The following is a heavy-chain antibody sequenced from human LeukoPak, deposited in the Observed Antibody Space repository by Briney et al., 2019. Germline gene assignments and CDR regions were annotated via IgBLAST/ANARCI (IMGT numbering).Heavy chain of an antibody. CDR1: GYTLTGYY. CDR3: ARVASLEWLIFDY. Sequence: ASVKVSCKASGYTLTGYYMHWVRQAPGQGLEWMGWINPNSGGTNYAQKFQGRVTMTRDTSISTAYMELSRLRSDDTAVYYCARVASLEWLIFDYWGQGTLVTVSS. D-gene: IGHD3-3*01. V-gene: IGHV1-2*02. CDR2: INPNSGGT. J-gene: IGHJ4*02.